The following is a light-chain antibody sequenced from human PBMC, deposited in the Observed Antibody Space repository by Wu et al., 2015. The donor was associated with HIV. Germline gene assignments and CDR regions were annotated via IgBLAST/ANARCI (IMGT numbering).Light chain of an antibody. CDR1: QSISSN. J-gene: IGKJ1*01. V-gene: IGKV3-15*01. CDR2: GAS. CDR3: QQYNNWPPWT. Sequence: ETVMTQSPATLSVSPGEGATLSCRASQSISSNLAWYQQKPGQAPRLLIYGASTRATGISVRFSGSGSGTEFTLTISSLQSEDFAVYYRQQYNNWPPWTFGQGTKVEIK.